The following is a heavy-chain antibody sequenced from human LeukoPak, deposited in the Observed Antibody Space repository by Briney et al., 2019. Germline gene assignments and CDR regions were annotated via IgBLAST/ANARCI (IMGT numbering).Heavy chain of an antibody. Sequence: SETLSLTCTVSGGYFSSYYWSWIWQPPGKGLEWIGYIYYSGSTNYNPSLKSRVTISVDTSKNQFSLKLSSVTAADTAVYYCARLGYCSSTSCYGNWFDPWGQGTLVTVSS. CDR3: ARLGYCSSTSCYGNWFDP. V-gene: IGHV4-59*01. CDR1: GGYFSSYY. CDR2: IYYSGST. D-gene: IGHD2-2*01. J-gene: IGHJ5*02.